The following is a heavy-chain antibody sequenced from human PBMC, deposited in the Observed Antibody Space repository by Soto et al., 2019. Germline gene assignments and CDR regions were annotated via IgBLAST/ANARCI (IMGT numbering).Heavy chain of an antibody. Sequence: KASCNASCYTFTIDAIFWVRPAPDQGLEWMGWISAYNGNTNYAPTLQGSVTMSTDTSTSTAYMELRSLRSDDTAVYDGARDLRGRAYGGNGLGYWGQRNLVPFPS. CDR2: ISAYNGNT. J-gene: IGHJ4*02. D-gene: IGHD4-17*01. CDR1: CYTFTIDA. V-gene: IGHV1-18*01. CDR3: ARDLRGRAYGGNGLGY.